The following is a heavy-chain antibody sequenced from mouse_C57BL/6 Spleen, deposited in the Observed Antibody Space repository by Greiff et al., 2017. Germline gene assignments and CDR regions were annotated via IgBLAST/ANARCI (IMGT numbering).Heavy chain of an antibody. D-gene: IGHD3-1*01. CDR1: GFTFSSSA. J-gene: IGHJ2*01. CDR3: ARDGGGSGYFDY. CDR2: ISDGGSYT. Sequence: EVMLVESGGGLVKPGGSLKLSCAASGFTFSSSAMSWVRQTPEQRLEWVATISDGGSYTYYPDNVKGRLTISRDNAKNNLYLQMSHLKSEDTAMYYCARDGGGSGYFDYWGQGTTLTVSA. V-gene: IGHV5-4*01.